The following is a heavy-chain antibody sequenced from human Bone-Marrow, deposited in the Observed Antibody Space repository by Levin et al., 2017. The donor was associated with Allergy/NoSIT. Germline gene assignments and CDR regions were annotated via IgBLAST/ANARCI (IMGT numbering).Heavy chain of an antibody. CDR1: GYSFTNYW. Sequence: GASVKVSCKGSGYSFTNYWIGWVRQMPGKGLEWMGIIYPSDSDTRNSPSFQGQVTISVDKSISTAYLQWSSLKASDTAIYYCARRPLEYCGGGSCYSYFDYWGQGTLVTVAS. CDR2: IYPSDSDT. J-gene: IGHJ4*02. D-gene: IGHD2-15*01. V-gene: IGHV5-51*03. CDR3: ARRPLEYCGGGSCYSYFDY.